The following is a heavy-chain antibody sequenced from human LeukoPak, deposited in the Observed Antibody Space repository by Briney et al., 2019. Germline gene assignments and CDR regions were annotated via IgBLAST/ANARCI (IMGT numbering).Heavy chain of an antibody. Sequence: SQTLSLTCAISGDSVSSNSAAWNWIRQSPSIGLDWLGRTYYRSKWYNDYAVSVKGRIAINPDTSKNQFSLQLNSVTPEDTAVYYCARAKGRSPLFDYWGQGTLVTVSS. CDR3: ARAKGRSPLFDY. CDR2: TYYRSKWYN. V-gene: IGHV6-1*01. J-gene: IGHJ4*02. CDR1: GDSVSSNSAA. D-gene: IGHD6-13*01.